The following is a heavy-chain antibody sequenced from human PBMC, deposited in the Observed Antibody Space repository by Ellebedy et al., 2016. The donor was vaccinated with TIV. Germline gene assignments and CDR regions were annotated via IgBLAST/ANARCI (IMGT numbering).Heavy chain of an antibody. CDR3: ARGWDIVVVPAATRDYYYGMDV. CDR1: GGTFSSYA. D-gene: IGHD2-2*01. V-gene: IGHV1-69*13. J-gene: IGHJ6*02. Sequence: ASVKVSCKASGGTFSSYAISWVRQAPGQGLEWMGGIIPIFGTANYAQKFQGRVTITADESTSTAYMELSSLRSEDTAVYYCARGWDIVVVPAATRDYYYGMDVWGQGTTVTVSS. CDR2: IIPIFGTA.